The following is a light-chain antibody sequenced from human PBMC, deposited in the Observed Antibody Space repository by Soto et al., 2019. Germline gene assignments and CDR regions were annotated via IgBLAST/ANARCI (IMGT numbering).Light chain of an antibody. V-gene: IGKV2-28*01. J-gene: IGKJ1*01. CDR3: MQALQTAWT. CDR2: LGS. Sequence: DIVMTQSPLSLPVTPGEPASISCRSSQSLLHSNGYNYLVWYRQKPGQSPQLLIYLGSNRASGVPGRFSGSGSGTYFTLKISRVEAEDVGVYYCMQALQTAWTFGQGTKVEIK. CDR1: QSLLHSNGYNY.